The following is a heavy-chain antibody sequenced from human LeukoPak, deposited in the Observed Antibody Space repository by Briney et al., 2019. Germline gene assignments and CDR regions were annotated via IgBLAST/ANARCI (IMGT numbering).Heavy chain of an antibody. Sequence: GGSLRLSCAASGFIFSNYAMHWVRQPQGEGLEWVAVISYDGSKKSSAESVKGRFTISRDNSKNTLYLQMNSLRPEDTAVYFCARANGQLWTTPDYWGQGTLVTISS. J-gene: IGHJ4*02. V-gene: IGHV3-30*04. D-gene: IGHD5-18*01. CDR3: ARANGQLWTTPDY. CDR1: GFIFSNYA. CDR2: ISYDGSKK.